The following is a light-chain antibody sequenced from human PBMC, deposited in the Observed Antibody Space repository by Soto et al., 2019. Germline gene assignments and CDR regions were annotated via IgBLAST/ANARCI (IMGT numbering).Light chain of an antibody. CDR1: QSMSDS. CDR2: SAS. V-gene: IGKV1-39*01. J-gene: IGKJ2*01. CDR3: QQSYSNSYT. Sequence: DIQLTQSPSSLSASVGDRVTITCRASQSMSDSLNWYQQKSGQAPKLLIYSASNLESGVPSRFSGGGSGTDFTLTISSLQPEDFGTYFCQQSYSNSYTFSQGTTLEIK.